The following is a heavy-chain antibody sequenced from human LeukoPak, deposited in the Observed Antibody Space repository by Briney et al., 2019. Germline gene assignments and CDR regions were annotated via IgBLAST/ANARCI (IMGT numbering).Heavy chain of an antibody. CDR1: GGSISSSSYY. D-gene: IGHD6-13*01. CDR2: IYYSGST. J-gene: IGHJ4*02. Sequence: SETLSLTCTVSGGSISSSSYYWGWIRQPPGKGLEWIGSIYYSGSTYYNPSLKSRVTISVDTSKNQFSLKLSSVTAADTAVCYCARYLRQQLGLFDYWGQGTLVTVSS. V-gene: IGHV4-39*07. CDR3: ARYLRQQLGLFDY.